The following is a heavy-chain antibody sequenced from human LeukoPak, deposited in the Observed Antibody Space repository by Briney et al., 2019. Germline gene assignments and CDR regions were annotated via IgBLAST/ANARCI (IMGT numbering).Heavy chain of an antibody. CDR2: INPSGDST. D-gene: IGHD3-22*01. V-gene: IGHV1-46*01. Sequence: ASVKVSCKASGYTFTRYYMHWVRQAPGQGLEWMGTINPSGDSTNYAQKFQGRVTMTRDMSTSTVYMKLSSLRSEDTAVYYCARDGNSGYYYVDYWGQGTLVTVSS. CDR3: ARDGNSGYYYVDY. CDR1: GYTFTRYY. J-gene: IGHJ4*02.